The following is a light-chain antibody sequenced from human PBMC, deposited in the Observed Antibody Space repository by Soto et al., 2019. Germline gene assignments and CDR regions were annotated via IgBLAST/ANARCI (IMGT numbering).Light chain of an antibody. V-gene: IGKV1-5*01. CDR1: QRMSAW. CDR3: QQYDTYPWT. CDR2: DAS. J-gene: IGKJ1*01. Sequence: DIQMTQSPTTLSASVGDRVIITCRASQRMSAWLAWYQQKPGIAPKLLIYDASSLEDGVPSRFSGSGSGTDFTLTINSLQPGDFATYYCQQYDTYPWTFGQGTKVEIK.